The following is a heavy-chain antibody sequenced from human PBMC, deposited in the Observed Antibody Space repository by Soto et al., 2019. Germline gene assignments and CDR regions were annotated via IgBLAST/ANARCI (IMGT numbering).Heavy chain of an antibody. Sequence: SEILSLTCAVYGGSISSYYWSWIRQPPGKGLEWIGYISYSGTTNYNPSLKSRVTISVDTSKNQFPLRLRSVTVADTAVYYCARFWFGDPTHFDPWGQGTLVTVSS. V-gene: IGHV4-59*01. CDR3: ARFWFGDPTHFDP. CDR1: GGSISSYY. D-gene: IGHD3-10*01. CDR2: ISYSGTT. J-gene: IGHJ5*02.